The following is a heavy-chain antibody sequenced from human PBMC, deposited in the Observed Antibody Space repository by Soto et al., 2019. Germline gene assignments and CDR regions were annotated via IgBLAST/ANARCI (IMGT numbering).Heavy chain of an antibody. CDR3: ARDGVLWFGESLNYYYGMDV. V-gene: IGHV3-66*01. J-gene: IGHJ6*02. Sequence: PGGSLRLSCAASGFTVSSNYMSWVRQAPGKGLEWVSVIYSGGSTYYADSVKGRFTISRDNSKNTLYLQMNSLRAEDTAVYYCARDGVLWFGESLNYYYGMDVWGQGTTVTVSS. D-gene: IGHD3-10*01. CDR2: IYSGGST. CDR1: GFTVSSNY.